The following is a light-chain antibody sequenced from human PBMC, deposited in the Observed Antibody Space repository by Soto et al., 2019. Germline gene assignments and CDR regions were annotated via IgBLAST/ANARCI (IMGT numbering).Light chain of an antibody. V-gene: IGLV2-8*01. Sequence: QSAPTQPPSASGSPGQSVAISCTGTSSDIGAYKFVSWYQQHPGKAPKLIIYEVSIRPSGVPDRFSGSKSGNTASLTVSGLLAGDEADYYCSLYAGTNSVVFGGGTKLTVL. CDR2: EVS. CDR3: SLYAGTNSVV. J-gene: IGLJ2*01. CDR1: SSDIGAYKF.